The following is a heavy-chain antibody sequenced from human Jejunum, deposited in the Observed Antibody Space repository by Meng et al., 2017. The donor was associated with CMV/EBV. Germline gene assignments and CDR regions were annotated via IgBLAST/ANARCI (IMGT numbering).Heavy chain of an antibody. V-gene: IGHV2-5*02. Sequence: QINLKELGPRLGKPQQTPKLTCSFSGFSPSTSGEGVGWIRQPPGKALEWLALIYRGDDKRYSPSLNSRLTIAKDTSKNEVVLTLTNMGPIDTGTYYCAHFVGGYYPSRPDYWGQGTLVTVSS. D-gene: IGHD1-26*01. J-gene: IGHJ4*02. CDR1: GFSPSTSGEG. CDR3: AHFVGGYYPSRPDY. CDR2: IYRGDDK.